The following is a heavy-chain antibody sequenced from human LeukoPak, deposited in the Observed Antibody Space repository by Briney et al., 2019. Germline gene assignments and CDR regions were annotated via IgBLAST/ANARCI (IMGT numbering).Heavy chain of an antibody. D-gene: IGHD2-8*01. V-gene: IGHV3-7*01. Sequence: GGSLRLSCVASGFTFSNYWMTWVRQAPGERPEWVANIKEDGSEKYYVDSVKGRFTISRDNAKNSLYLQMNSLRAEDTAVYYCATGRTKKYWGQGTLVTVSS. CDR2: IKEDGSEK. CDR1: GFTFSNYW. J-gene: IGHJ4*02. CDR3: ATGRTKKY.